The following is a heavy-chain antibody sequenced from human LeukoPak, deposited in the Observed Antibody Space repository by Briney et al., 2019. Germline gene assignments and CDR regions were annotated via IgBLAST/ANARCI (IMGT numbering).Heavy chain of an antibody. CDR1: GGSTSSYY. CDR3: AREHDYGDYGGNYYFGY. Sequence: SETLSLTCTVSGGSTSSYYWSWIRQPPGKGLEWIGYIYYSGSTNYNPSLKSRVTISVDTSKNQFSLKLSSVTAADTAVYYCAREHDYGDYGGNYYFGYWGQGTLVTVSS. J-gene: IGHJ4*02. D-gene: IGHD4-17*01. V-gene: IGHV4-59*01. CDR2: IYYSGST.